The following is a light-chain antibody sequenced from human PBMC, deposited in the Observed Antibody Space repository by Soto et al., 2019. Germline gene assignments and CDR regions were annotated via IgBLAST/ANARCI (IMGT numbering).Light chain of an antibody. CDR2: DVS. CDR3: QQRSNWPRT. CDR1: QNISNY. J-gene: IGKJ1*01. V-gene: IGKV3-11*01. Sequence: IVLTHSPATLSLSPGKRATLSCRASQNISNYLIWYQQKPGQAPRLPIYDVSNRAAGIPARFSGSGSGTDFTLTISSLEPEDFAVYYCQQRSNWPRTFGQGTKVDIK.